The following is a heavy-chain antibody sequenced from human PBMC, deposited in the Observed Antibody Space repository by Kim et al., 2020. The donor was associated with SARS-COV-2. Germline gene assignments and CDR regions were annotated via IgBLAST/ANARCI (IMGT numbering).Heavy chain of an antibody. Sequence: SETLFLTCTVSGDSIRSSTFYWVWIRRPPGKGLEWIGSIYYTGSTYYNPSLKSRVTISADTSKNYFSLKLNSVTAADTAVYYCAKHVGRYDFWSGPLSGVDYWGQGMLVTVSS. V-gene: IGHV4-39*01. CDR1: GDSIRSSTFY. CDR3: AKHVGRYDFWSGPLSGVDY. D-gene: IGHD3-3*01. J-gene: IGHJ4*02. CDR2: IYYTGST.